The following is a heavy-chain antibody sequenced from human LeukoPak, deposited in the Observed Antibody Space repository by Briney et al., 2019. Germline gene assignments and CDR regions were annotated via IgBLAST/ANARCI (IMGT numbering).Heavy chain of an antibody. Sequence: ASVKVSCKASGGTFSSYAISWVRQAPGQGLEWMGGIIPIFGTANYAQKFQGRVTITTDESTNTAYMELSSLRSEDTAVYYCARENTRRFYYDSSGYYAFDYWGQGTLVTVSS. V-gene: IGHV1-69*05. CDR1: GGTFSSYA. D-gene: IGHD3-22*01. CDR2: IIPIFGTA. CDR3: ARENTRRFYYDSSGYYAFDY. J-gene: IGHJ4*02.